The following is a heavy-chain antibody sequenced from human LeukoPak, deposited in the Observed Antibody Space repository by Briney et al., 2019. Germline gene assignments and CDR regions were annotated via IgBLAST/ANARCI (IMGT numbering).Heavy chain of an antibody. CDR2: INHSGST. CDR3: ARTYSRFYYFYMDV. D-gene: IGHD6-13*01. CDR1: GGSFSGYY. V-gene: IGHV4-34*01. J-gene: IGHJ6*03. Sequence: SETLSLTCAVYGGSFSGYYWSWIRQPPGKGLEWIGEINHSGSTNYNPSLKSRVTISVDTSKNQFSLKLSSVTAADTAVYYCARTYSRFYYFYMDVWGKGTSVTISS.